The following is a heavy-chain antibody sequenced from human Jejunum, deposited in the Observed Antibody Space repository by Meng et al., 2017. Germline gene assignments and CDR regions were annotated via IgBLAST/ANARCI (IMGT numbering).Heavy chain of an antibody. J-gene: IGHJ4*02. CDR1: GFPFRSYA. CDR3: VKRSSDSSGYYHYYFDY. D-gene: IGHD3-22*01. V-gene: IGHV3-23*01. Sequence: GESLKISCAASGFPFRSYAMLWVLHTPGKGLECVSSISDSGGSTYYADSVKGRFTISRDNSKNTLYLQMNSLRAEDTARYYCVKRSSDSSGYYHYYFDYWGQGTLVTVSS. CDR2: ISDSGGST.